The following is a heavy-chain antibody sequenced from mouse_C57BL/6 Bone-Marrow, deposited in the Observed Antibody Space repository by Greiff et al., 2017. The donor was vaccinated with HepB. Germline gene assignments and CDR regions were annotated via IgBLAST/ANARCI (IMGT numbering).Heavy chain of an antibody. Sequence: EVMLVESGGDLVTPGGSLKLSCVTSGFTFSTSGMSWVRLTPDKRLEWVATLNTGGTYTYSPDSVKGRFTISKDTAKSTLFLQMSSLKSEDTAIYYCARDRFDYYFYYWGQGTTRTVSS. CDR1: GFTFSTSG. CDR2: LNTGGTYT. V-gene: IGHV5-6*01. CDR3: ARDRFDYYFYY. J-gene: IGHJ2*01. D-gene: IGHD2-14*01.